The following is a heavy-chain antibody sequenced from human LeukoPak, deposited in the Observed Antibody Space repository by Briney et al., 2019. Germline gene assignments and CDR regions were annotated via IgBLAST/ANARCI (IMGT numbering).Heavy chain of an antibody. CDR2: ISSSGNSI. V-gene: IGHV3-48*04. Sequence: QPGGSLRLSCAASGFILRSYWMSWVRQAPGKGLEWLSYISSSGNSIFYADSVKGRFAISRDNAKNLVYLQINNLRAEDTAVYYCARMVSRYFDFWGQGILVTVSS. J-gene: IGHJ4*02. CDR1: GFILRSYW. D-gene: IGHD2-21*01. CDR3: ARMVSRYFDF.